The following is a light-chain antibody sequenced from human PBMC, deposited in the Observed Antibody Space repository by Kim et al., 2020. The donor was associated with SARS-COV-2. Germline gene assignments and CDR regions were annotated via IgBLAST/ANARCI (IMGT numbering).Light chain of an antibody. J-gene: IGLJ3*02. CDR1: SSNIGSHF. V-gene: IGLV1-47*01. CDR2: ENS. CDR3: AAWDDSLHAWV. Sequence: GQRVAISCAGSSSNIGSHFVSWRQKLPGTAPKLLIHENSQRPSGVPDRFSGSKSGTSASLAISGLRSDDEGDYYCAAWDDSLHAWVFGGGTQLTVL.